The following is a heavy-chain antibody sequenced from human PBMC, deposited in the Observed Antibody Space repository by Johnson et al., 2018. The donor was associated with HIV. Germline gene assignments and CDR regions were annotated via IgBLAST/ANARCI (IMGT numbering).Heavy chain of an antibody. J-gene: IGHJ3*02. D-gene: IGHD3-10*01. V-gene: IGHV3-30*14. CDR2: ISYDGSNK. Sequence: QVQLVESGGGVVQPGRSLRLSCAASGFTFSSYAMHWVRQAPGKGLDWVAVISYDGSNKYYADSVKGRFTISRDNSKNTLYLQMNSLRVEDTAVYYCARDRGLDAFDIWGQGTMVTGAS. CDR3: ARDRGLDAFDI. CDR1: GFTFSSYA.